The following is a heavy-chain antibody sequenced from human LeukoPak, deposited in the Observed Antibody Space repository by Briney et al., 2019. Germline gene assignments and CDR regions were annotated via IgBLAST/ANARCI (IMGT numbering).Heavy chain of an antibody. CDR2: IIPIFGTA. CDR1: GGTFSSYA. V-gene: IGHV1-69*05. Sequence: ASVKVSCKASGGTFSSYAISWVRHAPGQGLEWMGGIIPIFGTANYAQKFQGRVTITTDESTSTAYMELSSLRSEDTAVYYCAIVVVPAATLGYYYYMDVWGKGTTVTVSS. CDR3: AIVVVPAATLGYYYYMDV. J-gene: IGHJ6*03. D-gene: IGHD2-2*01.